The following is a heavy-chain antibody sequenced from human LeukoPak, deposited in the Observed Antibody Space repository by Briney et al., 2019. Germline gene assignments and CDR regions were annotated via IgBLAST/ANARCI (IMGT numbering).Heavy chain of an antibody. V-gene: IGHV3-23*01. CDR2: INGGGDST. J-gene: IGHJ4*02. CDR3: AKISQGYSYGPFDS. Sequence: PGGSLRLSCAASGFTFNIYAMTWVRQAPGKGLEWVSGINGGGDSTYYADSVKGRFTISRVNSKHTLSLQMNRLRAEDTAVYYCAKISQGYSYGPFDSWGQGTLVTVSS. D-gene: IGHD5-18*01. CDR1: GFTFNIYA.